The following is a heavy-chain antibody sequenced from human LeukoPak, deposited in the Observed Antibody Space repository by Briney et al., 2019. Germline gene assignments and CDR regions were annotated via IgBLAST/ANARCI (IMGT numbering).Heavy chain of an antibody. CDR3: AMDSGYADFDY. CDR2: LRGDGET. D-gene: IGHD5-12*01. J-gene: IGHJ4*02. V-gene: IGHV3-23*01. Sequence: GGSLRLSCVASGFIFSNYAMSWVRQAPAGGLEWVSSLRGDGETFYADSVKGRFTISRDNSKNTLYLQMNSLRAEDTAVYYCAMDSGYADFDYWGQGTLVTVSS. CDR1: GFIFSNYA.